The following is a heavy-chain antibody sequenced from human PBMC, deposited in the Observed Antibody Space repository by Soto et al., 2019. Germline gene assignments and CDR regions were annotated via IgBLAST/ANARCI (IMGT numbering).Heavy chain of an antibody. CDR1: GFIVSTNY. V-gene: IGHV3-30*18. CDR2: ISYDGSNK. CDR3: AKVEDGSYCRSTSWSGYYYGMDV. Sequence: PGGSLRLSCAASGFIVSTNYMSWVRQAPGKGLEWVAVISYDGSNKYYADSVKGRFTISRDNSKNTLYLQMNSLRAEDTAVYYCAKVEDGSYCRSTSWSGYYYGMDVWGQGTTVTVSS. D-gene: IGHD2-2*01. J-gene: IGHJ6*02.